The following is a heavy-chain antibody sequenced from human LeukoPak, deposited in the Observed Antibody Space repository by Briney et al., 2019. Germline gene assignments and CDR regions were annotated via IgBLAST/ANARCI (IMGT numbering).Heavy chain of an antibody. V-gene: IGHV3-30*01. CDR2: ISYDGSNK. CDR3: ARDRQWELLPQNRGDAFDI. D-gene: IGHD1-26*01. Sequence: GRSLRLSCAASGFTFSSYAMHWVRQAPGKGLEWVAVISYDGSNKYYADSVKGRFTISRDNSKHSLYLQMNSLRAEDTAVYYCARDRQWELLPQNRGDAFDIWGQGTMVTVSS. J-gene: IGHJ3*02. CDR1: GFTFSSYA.